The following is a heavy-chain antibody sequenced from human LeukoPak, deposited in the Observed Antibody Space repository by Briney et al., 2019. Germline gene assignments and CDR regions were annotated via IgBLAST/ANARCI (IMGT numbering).Heavy chain of an antibody. CDR1: GLTFRTTW. Sequence: GGSLRLSCATSGLTFRTTWMHWVRQAPGKGLMWVSRMNGEGTTIDYADSVKGRFTVSRDYAKNTLFLQMSNLRTEDTALYFCATARNFRFEYWGQGSLVIVSA. D-gene: IGHD1-7*01. J-gene: IGHJ4*02. CDR2: MNGEGTTI. CDR3: ATARNFRFEY. V-gene: IGHV3-74*01.